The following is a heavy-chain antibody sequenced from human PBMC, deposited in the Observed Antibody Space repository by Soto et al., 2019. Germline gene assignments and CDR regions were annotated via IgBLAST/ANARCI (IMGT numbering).Heavy chain of an antibody. D-gene: IGHD5-12*01. CDR1: GGTFSSYA. Sequence: ASVKVSCKASGGTFSSYAISWVRQAPGQGLEWMGIINPSGGSTSYAQKFQGRVTMTRDTSTSTVYMELSSLRSEDTAVYYCARSREMATICSHWGQGTLVTVSS. CDR2: INPSGGST. J-gene: IGHJ4*02. V-gene: IGHV1-46*03. CDR3: ARSREMATICSH.